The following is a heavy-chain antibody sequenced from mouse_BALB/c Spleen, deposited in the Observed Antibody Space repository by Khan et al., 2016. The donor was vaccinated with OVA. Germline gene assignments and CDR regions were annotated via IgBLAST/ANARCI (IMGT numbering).Heavy chain of an antibody. J-gene: IGHJ2*01. V-gene: IGHV3-2*02. Sequence: EVQLQESGPGLVKPSQSLSLTCTVTGYSITSDYAWNWIRQFPGNKLEWMGHISYSGNTKYNPSLKSRISITRDTSNKQFFLQLNSVTTEDTATYYCARIYGGDFDYWGQGTTLTVSS. CDR3: ARIYGGDFDY. D-gene: IGHD1-1*01. CDR2: ISYSGNT. CDR1: GYSITSDYA.